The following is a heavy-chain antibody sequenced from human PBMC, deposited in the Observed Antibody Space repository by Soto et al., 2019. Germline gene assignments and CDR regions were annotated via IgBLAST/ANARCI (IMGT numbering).Heavy chain of an antibody. Sequence: QVQLQQWGAGLLKPSETLSLTCAVYGGSFSGYYWSWIRQPPGKGLEWIGEINHSGSTNYNPSLKSRVTISVDTSKNRFSLKLSSVTAADTAVYYCARGVGAVVVPAARPFDYWGQGTLVTVSS. J-gene: IGHJ4*02. CDR1: GGSFSGYY. D-gene: IGHD2-2*01. CDR2: INHSGST. V-gene: IGHV4-34*01. CDR3: ARGVGAVVVPAARPFDY.